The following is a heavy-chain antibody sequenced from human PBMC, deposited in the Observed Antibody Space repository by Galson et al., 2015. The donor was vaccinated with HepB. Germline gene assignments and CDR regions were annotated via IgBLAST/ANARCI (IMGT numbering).Heavy chain of an antibody. CDR1: GFTNAW. V-gene: IGHV3-15*01. CDR3: STSLGFGYGDTSAVGH. CDR2: IKSTTDGGTT. Sequence: SLRLSCAASGFTNAWMSWVRQVPGKGLEWVGRIKSTTDGGTTEYAAPVKGRFTISRDDSKDTVYLQINSLKIEDTAVYYCSTSLGFGYGDTSAVGHWGQGTLVTVSS. J-gene: IGHJ4*02. D-gene: IGHD5-12*01.